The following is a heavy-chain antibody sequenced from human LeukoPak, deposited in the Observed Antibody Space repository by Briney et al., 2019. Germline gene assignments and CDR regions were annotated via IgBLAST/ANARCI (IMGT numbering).Heavy chain of an antibody. Sequence: GGSLRLSCAASGFSFSRNGMHWVRQAPGKGLDWVAFIRYDGSNKYYADSVKGRFTISRDNSKNTLYLQMNSLRAGDTAVYYCAKPHFDDWGQGTLVTVSS. CDR2: IRYDGSNK. V-gene: IGHV3-30*02. CDR1: GFSFSRNG. CDR3: AKPHFDD. J-gene: IGHJ4*02.